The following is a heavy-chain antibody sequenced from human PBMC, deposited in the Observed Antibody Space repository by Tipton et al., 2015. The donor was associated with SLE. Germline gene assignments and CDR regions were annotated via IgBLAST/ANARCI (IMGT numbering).Heavy chain of an antibody. CDR1: GGSISSSSYY. J-gene: IGHJ4*02. V-gene: IGHV4-61*01. D-gene: IGHD6-13*01. Sequence: TLSLTCTVSGGSISSSSYYWSWIRQPPGKGLEWIGYIYYSGSTNYNPSLKSRVTISVDTSKNQFSLKLSSVTAADTAVYYCARFIVAAGILYWGQGTLVTVSS. CDR3: ARFIVAAGILY. CDR2: IYYSGST.